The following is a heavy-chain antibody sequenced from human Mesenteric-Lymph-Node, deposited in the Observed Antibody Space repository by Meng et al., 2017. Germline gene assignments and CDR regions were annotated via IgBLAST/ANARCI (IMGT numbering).Heavy chain of an antibody. CDR1: GFTFSSYA. D-gene: IGHD4-17*01. V-gene: IGHV3-30*04. Sequence: LSLTCAASGFTFSSYAMHWVRQAPGKGLEWVAVITDDGSNKYYADSVKGRFTIPRDNSKNTLYLQMNSLRAEDTAVYYCARDDLEDGYYWDPEPDPGVDYWGQGTLVTVSS. J-gene: IGHJ4*02. CDR3: ARDDLEDGYYWDPEPDPGVDY. CDR2: ITDDGSNK.